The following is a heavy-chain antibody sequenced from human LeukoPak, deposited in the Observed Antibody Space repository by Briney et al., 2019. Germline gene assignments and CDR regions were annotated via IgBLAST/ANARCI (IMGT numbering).Heavy chain of an antibody. CDR1: GFTFSYYG. V-gene: IGHV3-33*01. CDR3: ARDLQTDYFDS. Sequence: PGGSLRLSCAASGFTFSYYGMHWARQAPGKGLEWVAVIWYDGSNKYYVDSVKGRFTISRDNSRDTLYLQMNSLRAEDTAVYYCARDLQTDYFDSWGQGTLVTVSS. D-gene: IGHD2-21*02. J-gene: IGHJ4*02. CDR2: IWYDGSNK.